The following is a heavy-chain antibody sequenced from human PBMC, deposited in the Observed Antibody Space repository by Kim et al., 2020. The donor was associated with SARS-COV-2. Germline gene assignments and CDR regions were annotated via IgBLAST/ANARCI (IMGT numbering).Heavy chain of an antibody. V-gene: IGHV1-69*04. D-gene: IGHD3-22*01. CDR3: ARAGIGYDSSGYYYDY. Sequence: SVKVSCKASGGTFSSYAISWVRQAPGQGLEWMGRIIPILGIANYAQKFQGRVTITADKSTSTAYMELSSLRSEDTAVYYCARAGIGYDSSGYYYDYWGQ. J-gene: IGHJ4*02. CDR1: GGTFSSYA. CDR2: IIPILGIA.